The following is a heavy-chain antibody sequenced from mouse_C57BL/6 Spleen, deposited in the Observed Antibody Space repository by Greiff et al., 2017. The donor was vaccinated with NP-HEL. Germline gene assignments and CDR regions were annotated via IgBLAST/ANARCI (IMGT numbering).Heavy chain of an antibody. CDR3: ASPYYYGSGYSAWFAY. Sequence: VQLQQPGTELVKPGASVKLSCKASGYTFTSYWMHWVKQRPGQGLEWIGNINPSNGGTNYNEKFKSKATLTVDKSSSTAYMQLSSLTSEDSAVYYCASPYYYGSGYSAWFAYWGQGTLVTVSA. V-gene: IGHV1-53*01. D-gene: IGHD1-1*01. CDR1: GYTFTSYW. CDR2: INPSNGGT. J-gene: IGHJ3*01.